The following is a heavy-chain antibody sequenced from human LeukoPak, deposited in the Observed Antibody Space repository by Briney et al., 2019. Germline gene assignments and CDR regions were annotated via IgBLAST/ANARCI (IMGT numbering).Heavy chain of an antibody. V-gene: IGHV3-48*01. J-gene: IGHJ4*02. D-gene: IGHD2-2*01. Sequence: GGSLRLSCAASGFTFSSYSMNWVRQAPGKGLEWVSYISSSSSTIYYADSVKGRFTISRDNAKNSLYLQMNSLRAEDTAVYYCAGPAAPFDYWGQGTLVTVSS. CDR3: AGPAAPFDY. CDR2: ISSSSSTI. CDR1: GFTFSSYS.